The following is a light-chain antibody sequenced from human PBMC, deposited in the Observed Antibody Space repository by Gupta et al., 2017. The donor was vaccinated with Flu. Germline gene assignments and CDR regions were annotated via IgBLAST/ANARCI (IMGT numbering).Light chain of an antibody. Sequence: SYVLTQPPSVSVAAGQTARITCGGNNIGSKSVNWYQQKPGQAPVLVVYDDSDRPSGIPERFSGSNSGNTATLTSSRVEAGDEADYYCQVWDSSSDHSYVFGTGTKVTVL. CDR3: QVWDSSSDHSYV. V-gene: IGLV3-21*02. CDR2: DDS. CDR1: NIGSKS. J-gene: IGLJ1*01.